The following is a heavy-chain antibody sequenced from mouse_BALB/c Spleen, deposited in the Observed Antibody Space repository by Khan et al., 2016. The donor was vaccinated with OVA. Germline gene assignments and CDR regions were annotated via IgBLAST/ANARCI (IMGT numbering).Heavy chain of an antibody. V-gene: IGHV3-2*02. CDR1: GYSITSDYA. D-gene: IGHD1-1*01. Sequence: EVQLQEPGPGPVNPSQSLSLTCTVTGYSITSDYAWNWIRQFPGNKLEWMGYISYSGRTSYNPSLKSRISITRDTSKNQAFLQLNSVTTEDTATYFCVRSVTITTVVAAEFDYWGQGTTLTVSA. CDR3: VRSVTITTVVAAEFDY. J-gene: IGHJ2*01. CDR2: ISYSGRT.